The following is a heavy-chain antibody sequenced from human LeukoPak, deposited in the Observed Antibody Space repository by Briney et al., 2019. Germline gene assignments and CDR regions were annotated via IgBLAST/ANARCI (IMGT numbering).Heavy chain of an antibody. J-gene: IGHJ6*02. Sequence: GGSLRLSCAASGFTFSSYGMHWVRQAPGKGLEWVAVIWYDGSNKYYADSVKGRFTISRDNSKNTLYLQMNSLRAEDTAVYYCAREGPYYDFWSGYFYYYYGMDVWGQGTTVTVSS. CDR3: AREGPYYDFWSGYFYYYYGMDV. CDR1: GFTFSSYG. D-gene: IGHD3-3*01. V-gene: IGHV3-33*01. CDR2: IWYDGSNK.